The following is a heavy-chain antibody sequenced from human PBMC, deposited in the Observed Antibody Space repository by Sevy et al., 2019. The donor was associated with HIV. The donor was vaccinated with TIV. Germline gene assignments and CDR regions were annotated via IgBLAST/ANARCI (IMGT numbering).Heavy chain of an antibody. CDR3: ARYCISISPHNWFDP. CDR2: IYYSGIT. CDR1: GGSISSGDYY. V-gene: IGHV4-30-4*01. J-gene: IGHJ5*02. Sequence: SETLSLTCTVSGGSISSGDYYWTWMRQPPGKGLEWIGYIYYSGITYYNPSLKSRVAISDDTVKNQFSLKLTSVTAADTAVYYCARYCISISPHNWFDPWGQGTLVTVSS. D-gene: IGHD3-3*02.